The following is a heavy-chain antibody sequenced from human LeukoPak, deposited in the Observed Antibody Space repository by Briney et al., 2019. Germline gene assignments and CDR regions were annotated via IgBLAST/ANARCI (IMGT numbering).Heavy chain of an antibody. V-gene: IGHV4-4*02. CDR3: ARDVLATSIAAPYY. CDR2: IYHSGST. D-gene: IGHD6-13*01. J-gene: IGHJ4*02. Sequence: KSSETLSLTCAVSGGSISSTNWWSWVRQPPGKGLECIGEIYHSGSTNYNPSLKSRVTISVDKSKNQFSLKLSSVTAADTAVYYCARDVLATSIAAPYYWGQGTLVTVSS. CDR1: GGSISSTNW.